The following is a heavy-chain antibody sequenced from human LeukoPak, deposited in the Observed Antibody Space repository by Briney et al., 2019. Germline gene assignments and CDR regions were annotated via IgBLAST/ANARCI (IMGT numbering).Heavy chain of an antibody. Sequence: PGGSLRLSCAASGFTFSNDWMTWVRQAPGKGLEWVANTNADGSDKYYLGSVKGRFTISRDNAKNSLYLQMNNLRVEDTAVYYCARDDPSAWYGDWGQGTLVTVSS. J-gene: IGHJ4*02. V-gene: IGHV3-7*01. CDR3: ARDDPSAWYGD. CDR1: GFTFSNDW. CDR2: TNADGSDK. D-gene: IGHD6-19*01.